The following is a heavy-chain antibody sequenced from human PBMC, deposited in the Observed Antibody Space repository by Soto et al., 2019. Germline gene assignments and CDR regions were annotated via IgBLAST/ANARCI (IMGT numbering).Heavy chain of an antibody. J-gene: IGHJ5*02. V-gene: IGHV1-46*01. CDR2: INPSGGST. CDR1: GYTFTSYY. CDR3: ARDRYSSSWSAACWFDP. D-gene: IGHD6-13*01. Sequence: ASVKVSCKASGYTFTSYYMHWVRQAPGQGLEWMGIINPSGGSTSYAQKFQGRVTMTRDTSTSTVYMELSSLRSEDTAVYYCARDRYSSSWSAACWFDPWGQGTLVTVSS.